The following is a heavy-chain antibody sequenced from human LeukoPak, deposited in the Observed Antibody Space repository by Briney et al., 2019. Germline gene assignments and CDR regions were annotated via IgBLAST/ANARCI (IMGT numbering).Heavy chain of an antibody. CDR2: FDPEDGET. Sequence: ASVKVSCKASGYTFTSYGISWVRQAPGQGLEWMGGFDPEDGETIYAQKFQGRVTMTEDTSTDTAYMELSSLRSEDTAVYYCATPSQFGAYYFDYWGQGTLVTVSS. J-gene: IGHJ4*02. CDR1: GYTFTSYG. V-gene: IGHV1-24*01. D-gene: IGHD3-10*01. CDR3: ATPSQFGAYYFDY.